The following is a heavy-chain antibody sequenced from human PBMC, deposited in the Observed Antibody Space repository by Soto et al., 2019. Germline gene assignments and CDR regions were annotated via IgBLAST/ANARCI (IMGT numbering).Heavy chain of an antibody. CDR1: GGSISSGDYY. CDR2: IYYSGST. V-gene: IGHV4-30-4*01. Sequence: SETLSLTCTVSGGSISSGDYYWSWIRQPPGKGLEWIGYIYYSGSTYYNPSLKSRVTISVDTSKNQFSLKLSSVTAADTAVYYCARGIVVVAAMIDYWGQGTLVTVSS. D-gene: IGHD2-15*01. CDR3: ARGIVVVAAMIDY. J-gene: IGHJ4*02.